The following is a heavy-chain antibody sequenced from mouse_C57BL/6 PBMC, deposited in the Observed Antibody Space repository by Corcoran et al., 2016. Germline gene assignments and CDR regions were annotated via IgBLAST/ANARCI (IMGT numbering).Heavy chain of an antibody. CDR3: ARSYYGSSYFDY. V-gene: IGHV1-80*01. J-gene: IGHJ2*01. D-gene: IGHD1-1*01. Sequence: QVQLQQSGAELVKPGASVKISCKASCYAFSSYWMNWVKQRPGKGLEWIGQIYPGDGDTNYNGKFKGKATLTADKSSSTAYMQLSSLTSEDSAVYFCARSYYGSSYFDYWGQGTTLTVSS. CDR2: IYPGDGDT. CDR1: CYAFSSYW.